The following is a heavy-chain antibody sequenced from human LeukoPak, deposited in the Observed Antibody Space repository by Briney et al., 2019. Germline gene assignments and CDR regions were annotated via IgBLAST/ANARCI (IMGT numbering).Heavy chain of an antibody. J-gene: IGHJ4*02. CDR2: ISSSSSYI. Sequence: GGSLRLSCAASGFTFSSYSMNWVRQAPGKGLEWVSSISSSSSYIYYADSVKGRFTISRDNAKNSLYLQMNSLRAEDTAVYYRARGPHLGYCSSTSCSGGYWGQGTLVTVSS. V-gene: IGHV3-21*01. CDR1: GFTFSSYS. CDR3: ARGPHLGYCSSTSCSGGY. D-gene: IGHD2-2*01.